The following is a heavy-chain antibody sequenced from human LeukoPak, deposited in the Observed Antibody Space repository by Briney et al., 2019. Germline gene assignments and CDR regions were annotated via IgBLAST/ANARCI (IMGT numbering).Heavy chain of an antibody. J-gene: IGHJ4*02. D-gene: IGHD1-26*01. Sequence: GGSLRLSCLTSGFTLSTNAMSWVRQAPGKGLEWISGISGSGASTYYADSVKGRFTISRDDSRNTLYLQMNSQRGDDTAVYYCAKDVGKWESLHFFDYWGQGTLVTVSS. V-gene: IGHV3-23*01. CDR3: AKDVGKWESLHFFDY. CDR1: GFTLSTNA. CDR2: ISGSGAST.